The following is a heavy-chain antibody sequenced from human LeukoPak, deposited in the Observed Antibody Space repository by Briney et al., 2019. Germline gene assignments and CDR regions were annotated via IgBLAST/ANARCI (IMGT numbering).Heavy chain of an antibody. CDR2: ISSSSSTI. CDR3: AKGNDHDYGDYGDAFDI. Sequence: GGSLRLSCAASGFTFSSYSMNWVRQAPGKGLEWVSYISSSSSTIYYADSVKGRFTISRDNAKNSLYLQMNSLRAEDTAVYYCAKGNDHDYGDYGDAFDIWGQGTMVTVSS. V-gene: IGHV3-48*04. CDR1: GFTFSSYS. J-gene: IGHJ3*02. D-gene: IGHD4-17*01.